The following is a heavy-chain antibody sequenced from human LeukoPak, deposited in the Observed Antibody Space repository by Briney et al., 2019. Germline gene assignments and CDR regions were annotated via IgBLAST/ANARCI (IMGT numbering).Heavy chain of an antibody. D-gene: IGHD6-13*01. CDR3: ARGIASSRSVAIDL. Sequence: GGSLRLSCAASEFPFSSHWMYWVRQAPGKGVVWVARLSGDGSTTRHADSVKGRFTISRDNAKSTLYLQMDSLRVEDTALYYCARGIASSRSVAIDLWGRGTLVVVSS. J-gene: IGHJ4*02. V-gene: IGHV3-74*01. CDR2: LSGDGSTT. CDR1: EFPFSSHW.